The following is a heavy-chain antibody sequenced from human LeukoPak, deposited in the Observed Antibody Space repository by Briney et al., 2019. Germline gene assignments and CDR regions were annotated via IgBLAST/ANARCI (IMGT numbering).Heavy chain of an antibody. CDR3: AHGSLYQLDY. V-gene: IGHV3-23*01. Sequence: PGGSLRLSCAASGFSFSSDGMSWVRQAPGKGLEWVSGILGGAGSTYYADSVKGRFTISRDNSKNTLYLQMNSLRAEDTAVYYCAHGSLYQLDYWGQGTLVTVSS. CDR2: ILGGAGST. CDR1: GFSFSSDG. D-gene: IGHD2-2*01. J-gene: IGHJ4*02.